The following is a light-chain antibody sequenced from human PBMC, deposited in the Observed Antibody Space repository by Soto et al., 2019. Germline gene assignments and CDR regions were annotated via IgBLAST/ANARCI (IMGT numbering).Light chain of an antibody. Sequence: EIVLTQSPGTLSLSPGERATLSCRARQSVSSSYLAWYQQKPGQAPRLLIYGASSRATGIPDRFSGSGSGTDFNLTISRLEPEDFAVDYCQQYGSAPPITFGQGTLLEIK. CDR2: GAS. V-gene: IGKV3-20*01. CDR3: QQYGSAPPIT. CDR1: QSVSSSY. J-gene: IGKJ5*01.